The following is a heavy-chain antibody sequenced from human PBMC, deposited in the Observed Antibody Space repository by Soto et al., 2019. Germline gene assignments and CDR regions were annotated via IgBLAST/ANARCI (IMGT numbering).Heavy chain of an antibody. J-gene: IGHJ4*02. CDR3: AKVLSTTVVTPFDY. CDR2: ISYDGSNK. Sequence: GGSLRLSCAASGFTFSSYGMHWVRQAPGKGLEWVAVISYDGSNKYYADSVKGRFTISRDNSKNTLYLQMNSLRAEDTAVYYCAKVLSTTVVTPFDYWGQGTLVTVSS. D-gene: IGHD4-17*01. V-gene: IGHV3-30*18. CDR1: GFTFSSYG.